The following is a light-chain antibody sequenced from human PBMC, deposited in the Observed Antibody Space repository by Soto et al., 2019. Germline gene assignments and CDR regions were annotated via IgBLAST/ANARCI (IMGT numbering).Light chain of an antibody. J-gene: IGLJ2*01. CDR3: QSYHSDFVV. CDR2: ENN. V-gene: IGLV6-57*04. Sequence: LTQPHSVSESPGKTLSISCTRSSGSIANNYVQWYQQRPGSAPTTVIYENNQRLSGVPDRFSGSTDGSSNSASLTISGLQTEDEADYYCQSYHSDFVVFGGGTKLIVL. CDR1: SGSIANNY.